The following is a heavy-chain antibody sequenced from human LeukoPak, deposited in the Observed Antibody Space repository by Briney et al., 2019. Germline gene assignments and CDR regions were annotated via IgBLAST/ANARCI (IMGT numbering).Heavy chain of an antibody. Sequence: GSLRLSCAASGFTFSSYAMSWVRQAPGKGLEWVSAISGSGGSTYYADSVKDRFTISRDNSKNTLYLQMNSLRAEDTAVYYCAKVSGLRFLESLRKGHFDYWGQGTLVTVSS. J-gene: IGHJ4*02. CDR2: ISGSGGST. V-gene: IGHV3-23*01. CDR3: AKVSGLRFLESLRKGHFDY. CDR1: GFTFSSYA. D-gene: IGHD3-3*01.